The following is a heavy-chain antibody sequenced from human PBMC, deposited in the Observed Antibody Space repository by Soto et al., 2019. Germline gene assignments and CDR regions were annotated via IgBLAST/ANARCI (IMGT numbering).Heavy chain of an antibody. V-gene: IGHV1-18*01. CDR1: GYTFTSYG. CDR2: ISAYNGNT. J-gene: IGHJ4*02. CDR3: ARDCGGDCYSAEIDY. Sequence: ASVKVSCKASGYTFTSYGISWVRQAPGQGLEWMGWISAYNGNTNYAQKLQGRVTMTTGTSTSTAYMELRSLRSDDTAVYYCARDCGGDCYSAEIDYWGQGTLVTVSS. D-gene: IGHD2-21*02.